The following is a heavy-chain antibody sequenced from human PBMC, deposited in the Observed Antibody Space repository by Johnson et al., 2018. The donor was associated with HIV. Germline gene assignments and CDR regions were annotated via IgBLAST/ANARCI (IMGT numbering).Heavy chain of an antibody. V-gene: IGHV3-66*01. J-gene: IGHJ3*02. CDR3: ARDQVVTATTDAFDI. CDR2: IYSGGST. CDR1: GFTVSSNY. Sequence: EVQLVESGGGLVQPGGSLRLSCAASGFTVSSNYMSWVRQAPGKGLEWVSVIYSGGSTYYADSVKGRFTISRDNSKNTLYLQMNSLSAEDTAVYYCARDQVVTATTDAFDIWGQGTMVTVSS. D-gene: IGHD2-21*02.